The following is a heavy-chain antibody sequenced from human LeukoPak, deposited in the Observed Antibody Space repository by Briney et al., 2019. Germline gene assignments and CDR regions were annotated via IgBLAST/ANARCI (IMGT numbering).Heavy chain of an antibody. J-gene: IGHJ4*02. V-gene: IGHV3-7*01. D-gene: IGHD1-1*01. CDR2: INQDGSVE. Sequence: PGGSLRLSCAASGFTFTSDWMSWVRQTPGRGLEWVANINQDGSVEYYVDSVKGRFTISRDNAKNSVFLQMNSLRAEDTAVYYCAKYGLSTDYFDYWGQGTLVTVSS. CDR1: GFTFTSDW. CDR3: AKYGLSTDYFDY.